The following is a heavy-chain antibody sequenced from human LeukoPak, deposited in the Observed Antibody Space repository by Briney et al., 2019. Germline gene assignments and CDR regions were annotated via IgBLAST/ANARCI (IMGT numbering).Heavy chain of an antibody. CDR1: GFTVSNKY. J-gene: IGHJ4*02. V-gene: IGHV3-53*01. CDR2: IYSGGST. D-gene: IGHD3-10*01. CDR3: AKDLFSGNYYYFDY. Sequence: GGSLRLSCAASGFTVSNKYMSWVRQAPGRGLEWVSVIYSGGSTYYADSVKGRFTISRDNSKNTLYLQMNSLRAEDTAVYYCAKDLFSGNYYYFDYWGQGTLVTVSS.